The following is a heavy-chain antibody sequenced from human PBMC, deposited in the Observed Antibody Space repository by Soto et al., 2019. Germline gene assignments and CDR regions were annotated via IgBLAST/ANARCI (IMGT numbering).Heavy chain of an antibody. J-gene: IGHJ4*02. Sequence: QVQLVESGGGVVQPGRSLRLSCTASGFTFTSYALHWVRQSPGKGLEWVAVISYDGINTYYPDSVEGRFTISRDNSKNTLYLQMNSLRPEDTAIYYRARDVAPWGSGSYSEWFWGQGTLVTVSS. D-gene: IGHD3-10*01. CDR2: ISYDGINT. CDR3: ARDVAPWGSGSYSEWF. CDR1: GFTFTSYA. V-gene: IGHV3-30-3*01.